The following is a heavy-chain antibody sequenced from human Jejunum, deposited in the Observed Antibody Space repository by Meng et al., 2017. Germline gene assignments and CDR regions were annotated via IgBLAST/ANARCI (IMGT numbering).Heavy chain of an antibody. CDR2: IRSNAYGGAT. CDR1: GFTFGDYA. CDR3: TRATGKY. J-gene: IGHJ4*02. D-gene: IGHD2/OR15-2a*01. Sequence: GASLKISCSAAGFTFGDYALSWVRQAPGKGLECVGFIRSNAYGGATVYSASVKGRFTISRDDSKSIAYLQMNSLKTEDTAVYYCTRATGKYWGQGTLVTVSS. V-gene: IGHV3-49*04.